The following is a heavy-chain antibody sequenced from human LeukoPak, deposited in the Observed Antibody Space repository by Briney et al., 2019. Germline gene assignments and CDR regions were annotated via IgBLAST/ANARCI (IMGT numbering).Heavy chain of an antibody. CDR3: ARDLSPVVRASPMGY. D-gene: IGHD3-10*01. CDR2: ITYDGYYK. CDR1: GFTFTSYG. Sequence: GGSLRLSCAASGFTFTSYGMHWVRQAPGKGLEWVVLITYDGYYKYYSDSVKGRFTFSSDTSKNTLYLQMNSLRAEDTAVYYCARDLSPVVRASPMGYWGQGTLVTVSS. J-gene: IGHJ4*02. V-gene: IGHV3-30*03.